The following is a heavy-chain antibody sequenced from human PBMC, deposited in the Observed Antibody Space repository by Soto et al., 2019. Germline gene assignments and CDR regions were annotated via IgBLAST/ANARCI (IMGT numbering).Heavy chain of an antibody. J-gene: IGHJ4*02. Sequence: GGSLRLSCAASGFTFSDYYMSWIRQAPGKGLEWVSYISSSGSTIYYADSVKGRFTISRDNAKNSLYLQMNSLRAEDTAVYYCARDPSIMITFGGVDPFDYWGQGTLVTVSS. V-gene: IGHV3-11*01. D-gene: IGHD3-16*01. CDR3: ARDPSIMITFGGVDPFDY. CDR2: ISSSGSTI. CDR1: GFTFSDYY.